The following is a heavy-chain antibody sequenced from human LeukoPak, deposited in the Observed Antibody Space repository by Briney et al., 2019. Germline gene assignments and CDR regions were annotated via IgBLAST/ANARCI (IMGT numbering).Heavy chain of an antibody. Sequence: GASVKVSCKASGYTFTSYYIHWVRQAPGQGLEWMGLINPSGGSTNYAQKFQGRVTMTRDTSTSTVYMELSSLRSEDTAVYYCARGGGDYVSYYYYMDVWGKGTTVTISS. V-gene: IGHV1-46*01. J-gene: IGHJ6*03. D-gene: IGHD2-21*02. CDR1: GYTFTSYY. CDR2: INPSGGST. CDR3: ARGGGDYVSYYYYMDV.